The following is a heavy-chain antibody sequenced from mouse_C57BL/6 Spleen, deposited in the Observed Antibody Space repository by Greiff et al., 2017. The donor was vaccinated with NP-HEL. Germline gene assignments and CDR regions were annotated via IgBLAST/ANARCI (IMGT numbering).Heavy chain of an antibody. D-gene: IGHD1-1*01. V-gene: IGHV3-1*01. CDR3: ARYYYGAYWYFDV. Sequence: VQLQESGPGMVKPSQSLSLTCTVTGYSITSGYDWHWIRHFPGNKLEWMGYISYSGSTNYNPSLKSRISITHDTSKNHFFLKLNSVTTEDTATYYCARYYYGAYWYFDVWGTGTTVTVSS. CDR1: GYSITSGYD. J-gene: IGHJ1*03. CDR2: ISYSGST.